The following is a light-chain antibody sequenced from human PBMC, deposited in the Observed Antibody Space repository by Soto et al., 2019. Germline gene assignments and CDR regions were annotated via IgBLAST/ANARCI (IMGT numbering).Light chain of an antibody. Sequence: DIQLTQSPSFLSASVGDRVTITCRATQDISTYLAWYQQKPGKAPNLLIHSASTLRVGVSSRFGGSGSGTEFTLTISSLQPEDLAAYYCQQGNSYPLTFGVGTKVEMK. CDR1: QDISTY. CDR2: SAS. CDR3: QQGNSYPLT. V-gene: IGKV1-9*01. J-gene: IGKJ4*01.